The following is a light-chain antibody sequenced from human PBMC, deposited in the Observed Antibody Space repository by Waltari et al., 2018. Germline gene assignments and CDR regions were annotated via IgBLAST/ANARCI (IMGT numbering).Light chain of an antibody. V-gene: IGLV2-11*01. J-gene: IGLJ2*01. CDR2: DVT. CDR1: SNDVGGFHY. Sequence: QSALTHPRSVSGSPGQSVPISSTGTSNDVGGFHYVSWYQHQPGEVPKLMIYDVTQRPSGVPDRFSGSKSGNTASLTISGLQADDEADYYCSSYGGTYFVFGGGTRLTVL. CDR3: SSYGGTYFV.